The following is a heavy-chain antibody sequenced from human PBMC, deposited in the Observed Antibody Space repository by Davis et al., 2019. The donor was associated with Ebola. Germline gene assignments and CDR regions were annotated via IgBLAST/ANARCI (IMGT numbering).Heavy chain of an antibody. CDR1: GFTFSSYS. V-gene: IGHV3-48*01. CDR2: ISSSSSTI. J-gene: IGHJ3*02. D-gene: IGHD2-2*01. CDR3: ARERTCSSTSCYPDAFDI. Sequence: GESLKISCAASGFTFSSYSMNWVRQAPGKGLEWVSYISSSSSTIYYADSVKGRFTISRDNSKNTLYLQMNSLRAEDTAVYYCARERTCSSTSCYPDAFDIWGQGTMVTVSS.